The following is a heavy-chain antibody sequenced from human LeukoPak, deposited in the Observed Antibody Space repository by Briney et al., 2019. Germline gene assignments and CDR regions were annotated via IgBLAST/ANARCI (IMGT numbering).Heavy chain of an antibody. CDR3: ARRGASTGAFDY. CDR1: GFTFDDYG. V-gene: IGHV3-74*01. D-gene: IGHD1-26*01. J-gene: IGHJ4*02. CDR2: INSDVSST. Sequence: GGSLRLSCAASGFTFDDYGMSWVRQAPGKGLVWVSRINSDVSSTSYADSVKGRFTISRDNAKNTLYLQMNSLRAEDTAVYYCARRGASTGAFDYWGQGTLVTVSS.